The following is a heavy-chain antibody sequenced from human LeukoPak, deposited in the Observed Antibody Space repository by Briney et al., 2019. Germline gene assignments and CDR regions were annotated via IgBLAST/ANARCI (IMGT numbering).Heavy chain of an antibody. V-gene: IGHV4-61*02. J-gene: IGHJ6*03. Sequence: PSQTLSLAYTVSGGSFSSGIYYWTWIRKPAGKGLEWIGRISTSGTTLYNPSLTNRVTISLDTSKTHFSLQVNSVTAADTAMYYCATEIEEMYSPSWGLYDHRYYIDVWGKGTTVTVSS. CDR1: GGSFSSGIYY. CDR2: ISTSGTT. CDR3: ATEIEEMYSPSWGLYDHRYYIDV. D-gene: IGHD2-2*01.